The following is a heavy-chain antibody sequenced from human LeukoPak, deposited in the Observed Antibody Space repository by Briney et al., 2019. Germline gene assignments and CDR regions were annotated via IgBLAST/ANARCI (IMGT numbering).Heavy chain of an antibody. CDR2: ISYDGSNK. CDR1: GFTFISYG. D-gene: IGHD3-10*01. CDR3: AKEMDGSGSYYNTNWFDP. V-gene: IGHV3-30*18. J-gene: IGHJ5*02. Sequence: GGSLRLSCAASGFTFISYGMHWVRQAPGKGLEWVAVISYDGSNKYYADSVKGRFSISRDNSKNTLYLQMNSLRAEDTAVYYCAKEMDGSGSYYNTNWFDPWGQGTLVTVSS.